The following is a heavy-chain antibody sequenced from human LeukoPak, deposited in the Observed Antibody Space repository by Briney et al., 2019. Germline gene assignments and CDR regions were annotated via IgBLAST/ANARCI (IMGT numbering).Heavy chain of an antibody. Sequence: GGSLRLSCAASGFTVSSNYMSWVRQAPGKGLEWVSAISGSGGSTYYADSVKGRFTISRDNSKNTLYLQMNSLRAEDTAVYYCAKGDSSGWDWGQGTLVTVSS. J-gene: IGHJ4*02. D-gene: IGHD6-19*01. CDR2: ISGSGGST. CDR1: GFTVSSNY. CDR3: AKGDSSGWD. V-gene: IGHV3-23*01.